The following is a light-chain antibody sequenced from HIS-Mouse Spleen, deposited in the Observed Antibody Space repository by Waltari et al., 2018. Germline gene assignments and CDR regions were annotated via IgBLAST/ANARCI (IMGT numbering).Light chain of an antibody. CDR2: KDS. CDR3: YSAADNNLGV. CDR1: VLAKKY. Sequence: SYELTQPSSVSVSPGQTARITCSGDVLAKKYARWFQQKPGQAPGLVIYKDSGRPSGIPERFSGSSSGTTVTLTISGAQVEDEADYYCYSAADNNLGVFGGGTKLTVL. J-gene: IGLJ3*02. V-gene: IGLV3-27*01.